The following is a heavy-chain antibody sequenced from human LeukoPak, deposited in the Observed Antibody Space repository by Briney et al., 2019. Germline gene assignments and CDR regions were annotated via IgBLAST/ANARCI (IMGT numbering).Heavy chain of an antibody. J-gene: IGHJ3*02. CDR1: GFTFSSYW. Sequence: GGSLRLSCAASGFTFSSYWIHWARQAPGKGLVWVSRLNSYGSRTSYADSVKGRFTISRDNAKNTLYLQMNSLRAEDTAVYYCAREDSVVGIDDAFDIWGQGTMVTVSS. V-gene: IGHV3-74*01. CDR2: LNSYGSRT. CDR3: AREDSVVGIDDAFDI. D-gene: IGHD6-13*01.